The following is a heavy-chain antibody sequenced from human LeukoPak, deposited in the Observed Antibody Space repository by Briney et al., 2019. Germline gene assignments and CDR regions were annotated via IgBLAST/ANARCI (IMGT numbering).Heavy chain of an antibody. CDR1: GGSISSYY. D-gene: IGHD6-13*01. J-gene: IGHJ4*02. Sequence: PSETLSLTCTVSGGSISSYYWSWIRQPPGKGLEWIGSIYYSGSTYYNPSLKSRVTISVDTSKNQFSLKLSSVTAADTAVYYCARQTRHGSAAGTLIWGQGTLVTVSS. CDR2: IYYSGST. CDR3: ARQTRHGSAAGTLI. V-gene: IGHV4-39*01.